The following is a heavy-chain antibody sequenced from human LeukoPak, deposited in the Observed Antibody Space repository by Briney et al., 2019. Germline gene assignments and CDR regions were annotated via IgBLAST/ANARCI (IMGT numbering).Heavy chain of an antibody. CDR1: GFSFTAYT. J-gene: IGHJ4*01. Sequence: GGSLRLSCATSGFSFTAYTIHWVRQAPGEGPEWVALASGDGIHKQYVASVQGRFTISRDNSESTVYLEMNSLKDGDTGIYYCARAVSSSWYAAYWGHGTRVTVSS. D-gene: IGHD6-13*01. CDR2: ASGDGIHK. V-gene: IGHV3-30*04. CDR3: ARAVSSSWYAAY.